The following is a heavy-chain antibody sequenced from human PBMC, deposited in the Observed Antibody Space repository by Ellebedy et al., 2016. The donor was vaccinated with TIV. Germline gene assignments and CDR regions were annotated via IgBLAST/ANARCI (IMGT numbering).Heavy chain of an antibody. CDR2: ISSDGSHI. CDR3: ARKWSAFDL. V-gene: IGHV3-74*01. Sequence: PGGSLRLSCAASVFTVSSYYMHWVRQAPGKGLVWVSHISSDGSHINYTDSVKGRFTISRDNAKNTLYLQMNSLRAEDTAVYYCARKWSAFDLWGQGTMVTVSS. CDR1: VFTVSSYY. D-gene: IGHD1-26*01. J-gene: IGHJ3*01.